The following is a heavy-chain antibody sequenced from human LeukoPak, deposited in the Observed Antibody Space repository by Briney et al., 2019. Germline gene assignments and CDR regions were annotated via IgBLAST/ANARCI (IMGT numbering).Heavy chain of an antibody. J-gene: IGHJ4*02. D-gene: IGHD2/OR15-2a*01. Sequence: GGSLRLSCVASGFTFGSYSMTWVRQAPGKGLEWVAVIWYDGSNKYYADSVKGRFTISRDNSKNTLYLQMNSLRAEDTAVYYCARGSISRGIRYWGQGTLVTVSS. CDR3: ARGSISRGIRY. CDR2: IWYDGSNK. V-gene: IGHV3-33*08. CDR1: GFTFGSYS.